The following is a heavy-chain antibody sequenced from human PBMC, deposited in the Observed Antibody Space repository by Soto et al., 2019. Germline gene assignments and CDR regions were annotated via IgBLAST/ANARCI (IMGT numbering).Heavy chain of an antibody. CDR3: ARDADYGGSRGGMDV. Sequence: QVRLEESGPGLVKPSETLSLICSVSGGSVNNANYFWNWIRHHPENGLELIGYIYYSGSTPYNPSLNTRATLSIDTSKNLFYLRLNSVTVADTAVYFCARDADYGGSRGGMDVWGRGTTVTVSS. CDR2: IYYSGST. CDR1: GGSVNNANYF. J-gene: IGHJ6*02. D-gene: IGHD4-17*01. V-gene: IGHV4-31*03.